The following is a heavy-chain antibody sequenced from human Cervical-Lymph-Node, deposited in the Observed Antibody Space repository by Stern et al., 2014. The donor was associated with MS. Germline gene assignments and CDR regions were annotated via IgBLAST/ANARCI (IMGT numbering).Heavy chain of an antibody. CDR2: IWYDGSNK. CDR3: ARDRHDLGYCSGGSCYLPDS. V-gene: IGHV3-33*01. D-gene: IGHD2-15*01. Sequence: VHLVESGGGVVQPGRSLRLSCAASGFTFSSYGMHWVRQAPGKGLEWVAVIWYDGSNKYYADSVKGRFTISRDNSKNTLYLQMNSLRAEDTAVYYCARDRHDLGYCSGGSCYLPDSWGQGTLVTVSS. J-gene: IGHJ4*02. CDR1: GFTFSSYG.